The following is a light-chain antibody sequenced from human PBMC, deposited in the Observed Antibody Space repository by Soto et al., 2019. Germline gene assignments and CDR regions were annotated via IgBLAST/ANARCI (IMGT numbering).Light chain of an antibody. CDR2: GAS. CDR3: QQYGSSGT. J-gene: IGKJ1*01. V-gene: IGKV3-20*01. Sequence: IVMTQSPATLSVSPGERATLSGRASQSVSSNYLAWYQQKPGQAPRLLIYGASNRATGIPDRFSGSGSGTDFTLTISRLEPEDFAVYYCQQYGSSGTFGQGTKVDI. CDR1: QSVSSNY.